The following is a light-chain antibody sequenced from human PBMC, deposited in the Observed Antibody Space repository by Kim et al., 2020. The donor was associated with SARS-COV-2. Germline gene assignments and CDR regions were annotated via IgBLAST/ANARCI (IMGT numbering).Light chain of an antibody. Sequence: GERVTISGRASQSITRWLALYQQNPGKAPELLILDASSVKSGVPSMFSGSGSGTEFTLTISSLQPDDFASYDCQQYDSHSYAFGPGTKLEI. J-gene: IGKJ2*01. CDR3: QQYDSHSYA. CDR1: QSITRW. CDR2: DAS. V-gene: IGKV1-5*01.